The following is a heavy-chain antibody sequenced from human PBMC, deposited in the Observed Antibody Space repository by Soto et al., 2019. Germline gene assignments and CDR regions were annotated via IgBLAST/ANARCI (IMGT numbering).Heavy chain of an antibody. D-gene: IGHD2-2*01. V-gene: IGHV4-59*01. Sequence: SETLSLTCTVSGGSISSYYWSWIRQPPGKGLEWIGYIYYSGSTNYNPSLKSRVTISVDTSKNQFSLKLSSVTAADTAVYYCARGAVVVPAAIWGDYYFDYWGLGTLVTVSS. CDR1: GGSISSYY. CDR2: IYYSGST. J-gene: IGHJ4*02. CDR3: ARGAVVVPAAIWGDYYFDY.